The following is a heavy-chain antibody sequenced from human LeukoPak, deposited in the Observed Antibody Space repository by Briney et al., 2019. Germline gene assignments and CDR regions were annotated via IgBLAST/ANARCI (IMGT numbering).Heavy chain of an antibody. CDR3: ARGQRGSGSYWKGNWFDP. V-gene: IGHV4-39*01. CDR1: GGSIRSVSYY. D-gene: IGHD3-10*01. CDR2: IYYSGTA. J-gene: IGHJ5*02. Sequence: SETLSLTCSVSGGSIRSVSYYWGWIRQPPGKGLEWIGSIYYSGTAYYNPSLESRVTISVDTSMHQFSLKMSSVTAADTAVYYCARGQRGSGSYWKGNWFDPWGQGTLVTVSS.